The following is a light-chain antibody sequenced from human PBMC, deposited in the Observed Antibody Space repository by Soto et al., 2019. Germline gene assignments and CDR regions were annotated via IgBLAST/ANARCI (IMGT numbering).Light chain of an antibody. J-gene: IGLJ3*02. CDR2: RDD. V-gene: IGLV1-47*01. CDR1: NSNIGNNY. Sequence: QSVLTQPPSASASPGQRVTISCSGTNSNIGNNYVYWYRQLPGTAPKLLIYRDDQRPSGVPGRFSGSKSGTSASLAISGLRSEDEADYYCAAWDDSLSGPVFGGGTKVTVL. CDR3: AAWDDSLSGPV.